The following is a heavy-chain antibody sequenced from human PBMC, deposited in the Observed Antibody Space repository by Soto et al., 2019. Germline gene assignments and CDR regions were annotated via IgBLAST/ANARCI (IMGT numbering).Heavy chain of an antibody. CDR3: AKDLGYSPIAVAGRGFGY. CDR2: ISWNSGSI. CDR1: GFTFDDYA. D-gene: IGHD6-19*01. Sequence: GGSLRLSCAASGFTFDDYAMHWVRQAPGKGLEWVSGISWNSGSIGYADSVKGRFTISRDNAKNSLYLQMNSLRAEDTALYYCAKDLGYSPIAVAGRGFGYWGQGTLVTVSS. J-gene: IGHJ4*02. V-gene: IGHV3-9*01.